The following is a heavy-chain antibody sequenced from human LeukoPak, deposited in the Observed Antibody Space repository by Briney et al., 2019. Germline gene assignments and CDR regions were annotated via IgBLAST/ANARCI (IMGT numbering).Heavy chain of an antibody. CDR1: GASINSGAYY. D-gene: IGHD1-26*01. CDR3: ARGGPSVYFDY. CDR2: IYTSGST. Sequence: SETVSLTCTVSGASINSGAYYWTWIRQPAGKGLEWIGRIYTSGSTNYNPSLKSRVNISRDTSKNHFSLKLDSVTAADTAVYFCARGGPSVYFDYWGQGILVTVSS. V-gene: IGHV4-61*02. J-gene: IGHJ4*02.